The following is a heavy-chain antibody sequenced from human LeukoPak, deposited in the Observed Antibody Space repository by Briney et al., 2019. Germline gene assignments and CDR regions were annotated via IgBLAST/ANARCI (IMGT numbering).Heavy chain of an antibody. Sequence: PSETLSLTCTVSGGSISIFYWSWIRQPPGGGLEWIGYIYYSGSTNYNPSLKRRVTISLDTSKSQFSLKLRSVTAADTAVYYCARVLGVFGFDSGGTYFDYWGQGTLVTVSS. CDR1: GGSISIFY. J-gene: IGHJ4*02. CDR2: IYYSGST. D-gene: IGHD3-10*01. V-gene: IGHV4-59*01. CDR3: ARVLGVFGFDSGGTYFDY.